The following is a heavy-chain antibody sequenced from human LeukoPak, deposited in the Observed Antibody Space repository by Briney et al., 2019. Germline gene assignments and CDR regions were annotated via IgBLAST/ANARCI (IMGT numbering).Heavy chain of an antibody. CDR2: IYYSGST. CDR1: GGSISSSSYY. CDR3: ARRDYFPRSNWYFDL. V-gene: IGHV4-39*07. Sequence: KPSETLSLTCTVSGGSISSSSYYWGWIRQPPGKGLEWIGSIYYSGSTYYNPSLKSRVTISVDTSKNQFSLKLSSVTAADTAVYYCARRDYFPRSNWYFDLWGRGTLVTVSS. J-gene: IGHJ2*01. D-gene: IGHD2/OR15-2a*01.